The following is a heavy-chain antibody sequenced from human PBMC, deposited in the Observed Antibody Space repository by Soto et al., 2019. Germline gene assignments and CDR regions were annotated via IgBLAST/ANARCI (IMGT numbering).Heavy chain of an antibody. CDR3: AKGKSSNYVSHAFDV. CDR1: GFNFNTYA. V-gene: IGHV3-23*01. J-gene: IGHJ3*01. Sequence: LRLSCAASGFNFNTYAMSWVRQPPGKGLEWVSGISGGGGSIHYVDSVKGRFTISRDNSKNTLYLQMNSLRGEDTAVYYCAKGKSSNYVSHAFDVWGQGTMVTVSS. D-gene: IGHD3-10*02. CDR2: ISGGGGSI.